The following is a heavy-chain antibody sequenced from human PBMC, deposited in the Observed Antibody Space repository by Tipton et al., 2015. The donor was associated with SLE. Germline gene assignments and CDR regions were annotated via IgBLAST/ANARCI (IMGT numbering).Heavy chain of an antibody. Sequence: QLVQSGAEVKKPGASVKVSCKASGYTFTSHGMHWVRQAPGQRLEWMGWINAGNVKTKYSQKFQGRVTISKDTSASTAYMELSSLRSEDTAVYYCARELAEITISGVVSRYFDYWGQGTLVTVSS. D-gene: IGHD3-3*01. V-gene: IGHV1-3*01. J-gene: IGHJ4*02. CDR1: GYTFTSHG. CDR3: ARELAEITISGVVSRYFDY. CDR2: INAGNVKT.